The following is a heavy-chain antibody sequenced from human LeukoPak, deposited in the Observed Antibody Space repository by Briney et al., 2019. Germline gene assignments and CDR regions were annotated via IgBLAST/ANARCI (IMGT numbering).Heavy chain of an antibody. CDR2: IYSGGST. J-gene: IGHJ3*02. D-gene: IGHD3-22*01. Sequence: GGSLRLSCAASGFTVSSNYMSWVRQAPGKGLEWVSVIYSGGSTYYADSVKGRFTISRDNSKNTLYLQMNSLRAEDTAVYYCARGYDSSEIAFDIWGQGTMVTVSS. CDR1: GFTVSSNY. CDR3: ARGYDSSEIAFDI. V-gene: IGHV3-66*01.